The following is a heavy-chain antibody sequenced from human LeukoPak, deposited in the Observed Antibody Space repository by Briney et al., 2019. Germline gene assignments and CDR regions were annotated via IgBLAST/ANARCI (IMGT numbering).Heavy chain of an antibody. CDR2: ISWNSGSI. D-gene: IGHD2-15*01. V-gene: IGHV3-9*01. CDR1: GFTFDDYA. CDR3: AKGYCSGGSCYRPIDY. Sequence: GGSLRLSCAASGFTFDDYAMHWVRQAPGKGLEWVSGISWNSGSIGYADSVKGRFTISRDNAKNSLYLQMNSLRAEGTALYYCAKGYCSGGSCYRPIDYWGQGTLVTVSS. J-gene: IGHJ4*02.